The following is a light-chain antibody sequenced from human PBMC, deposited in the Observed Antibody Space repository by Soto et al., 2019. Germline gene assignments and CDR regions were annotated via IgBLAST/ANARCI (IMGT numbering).Light chain of an antibody. J-gene: IGKJ1*01. CDR1: QSVSSN. CDR3: QQYNNGWT. CDR2: GAS. Sequence: EIVMTQSPATLSVSPGERATLSCRASQSVSSNLAWYQQKPGQAPRLLIYGASTRATGIPARCSGSGSGTEFTLTISSLQSEDFAVYYCQQYNNGWTFGHGTKVEIK. V-gene: IGKV3-15*01.